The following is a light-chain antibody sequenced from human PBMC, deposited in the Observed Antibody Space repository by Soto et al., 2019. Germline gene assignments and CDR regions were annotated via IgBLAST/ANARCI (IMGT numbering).Light chain of an antibody. CDR2: EVS. J-gene: IGLJ1*01. Sequence: QSVLTQPPSVSGSPGQSVTISCTGTSSDVGSYNRVSWYQQPPGTAPKLMIYEVSNRPSGVPDRFSGSKSGNTASLTISGPQAEDEADYYCSSYTSSSPRYVFGTGTKVTVL. V-gene: IGLV2-18*02. CDR3: SSYTSSSPRYV. CDR1: SSDVGSYNR.